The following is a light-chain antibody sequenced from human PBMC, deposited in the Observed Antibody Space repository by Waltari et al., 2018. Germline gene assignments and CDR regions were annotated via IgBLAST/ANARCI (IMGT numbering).Light chain of an antibody. Sequence: EIVLTQSPGTLSLSPGERATLSCRASQNVGTYLAWYQKKPGQAPRLLIYHASSRATGIPDRFSGSGSGTDFSLTISRLEPEDFAVYYCQNHERLPAMFGQGTNVEIK. CDR3: QNHERLPAM. V-gene: IGKV3-20*01. J-gene: IGKJ1*01. CDR1: QNVGTY. CDR2: HAS.